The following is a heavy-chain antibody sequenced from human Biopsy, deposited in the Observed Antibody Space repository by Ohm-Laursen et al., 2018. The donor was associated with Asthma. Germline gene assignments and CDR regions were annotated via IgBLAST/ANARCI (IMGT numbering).Heavy chain of an antibody. Sequence: GESLRISCKASGYTFSDSWIGWVRQMSGKGLEGMGIIFAANSETKYSPSFQGQVTISVDMSISTAFLQWSSLKASDTAMYYCARFIDGTFFVDYWGQGTLVTVSS. J-gene: IGHJ4*02. CDR3: ARFIDGTFFVDY. V-gene: IGHV5-51*01. D-gene: IGHD1-7*01. CDR1: GYTFSDSW. CDR2: IFAANSET.